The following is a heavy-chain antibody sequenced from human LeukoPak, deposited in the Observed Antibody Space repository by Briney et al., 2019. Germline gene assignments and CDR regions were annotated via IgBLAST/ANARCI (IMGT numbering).Heavy chain of an antibody. J-gene: IGHJ6*02. Sequence: GGSLRLSCAASGFTFCSYAMSWVRQAPGKGLEWVSTISGSSRSTYYADSVKGRFAISRDNSKNTLYLQMNSLRAEDTAVYFCAKGIYDMDVWGQGTTVTVSS. CDR1: GFTFCSYA. V-gene: IGHV3-23*01. CDR2: ISGSSRST. CDR3: AKGIYDMDV.